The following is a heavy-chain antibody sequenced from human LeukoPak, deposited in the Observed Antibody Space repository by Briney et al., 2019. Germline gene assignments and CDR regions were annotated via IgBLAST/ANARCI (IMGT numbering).Heavy chain of an antibody. CDR2: ITSGVTT. D-gene: IGHD6-19*01. Sequence: GGSLRLSCAASGFTFSSYSMNWVRQAPGKGLEWVSVITSGVTTFYADSVRGRFTISRDNSKNTLYLQMNSLRAEDTAVYYCAKDLASGWTYYYHGLDVWGQGTTVTVSS. CDR1: GFTFSSYS. V-gene: IGHV3-23*01. J-gene: IGHJ6*02. CDR3: AKDLASGWTYYYHGLDV.